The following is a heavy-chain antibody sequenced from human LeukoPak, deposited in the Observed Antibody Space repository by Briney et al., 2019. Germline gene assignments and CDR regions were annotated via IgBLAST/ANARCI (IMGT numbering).Heavy chain of an antibody. CDR2: IWYDGSNK. J-gene: IGHJ6*02. CDR1: GFTFSSYG. D-gene: IGHD3-22*01. Sequence: QTGGSLRLSCAASGFTFSSYGMHWVRQAPGKGLEWVAVIWYDGSNKYYADSVKGRFTISRDNSKNTLYLQMNSLRAEDTAVYYCARGDSPITTYNGMDVWGQGTTVTVSS. CDR3: ARGDSPITTYNGMDV. V-gene: IGHV3-33*01.